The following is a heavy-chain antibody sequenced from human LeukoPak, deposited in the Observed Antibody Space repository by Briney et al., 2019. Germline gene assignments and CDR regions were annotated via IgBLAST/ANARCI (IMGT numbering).Heavy chain of an antibody. CDR1: GGTFSSYA. D-gene: IGHD6-6*01. CDR3: ALVRGHYYYYYYMDV. J-gene: IGHJ6*03. V-gene: IGHV1-69*05. Sequence: SVKVSCKASGGTFSSYAISWVRQAPGQGLEWTGGIIPIFGTANYAQKFQGRVTITTDESTSTAYMELSSLRSEDTAVYYCALVRGHYYYYYYMDVWGKGTTVTVSS. CDR2: IIPIFGTA.